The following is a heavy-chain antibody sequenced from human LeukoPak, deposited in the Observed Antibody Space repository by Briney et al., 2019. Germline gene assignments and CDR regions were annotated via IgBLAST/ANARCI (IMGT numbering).Heavy chain of an antibody. J-gene: IGHJ4*02. Sequence: GVSLRLSCAASGFMFSSYGMHWVRQAPGKGLKWVAFIRYDGSNKYYADSVKGRFTISRDNSKNTLYLQMNRLRPEDTAVYYYAKSHRGYSYFDYWGQGTLVTVSS. CDR1: GFMFSSYG. CDR3: AKSHRGYSYFDY. V-gene: IGHV3-30*02. D-gene: IGHD3-10*01. CDR2: IRYDGSNK.